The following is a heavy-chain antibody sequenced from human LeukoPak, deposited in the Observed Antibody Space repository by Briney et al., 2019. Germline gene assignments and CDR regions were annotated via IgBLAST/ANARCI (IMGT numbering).Heavy chain of an antibody. CDR2: INTAGST. J-gene: IGHJ3*01. D-gene: IGHD2-21*01. Sequence: GGSLRLSCEVSGLTFSNVWLHWVRQAPGQGLVWVSRINTAGSTVYADPVKGRFTISRDNAKNMVYLQMNSLRTEDTAVYYCASFRDTDNWGRGTMVTVSS. CDR1: GLTFSNVW. CDR3: ASFRDTDN. V-gene: IGHV3-74*01.